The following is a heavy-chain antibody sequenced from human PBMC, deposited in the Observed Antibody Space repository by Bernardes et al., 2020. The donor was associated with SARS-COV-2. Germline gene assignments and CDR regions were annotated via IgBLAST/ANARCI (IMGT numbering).Heavy chain of an antibody. J-gene: IGHJ4*02. CDR2: ICYSGGT. Sequence: SETLSLTCTVSGASISTYYWSWIRQPPGKGLEWIGYICYSGGTNYNPALKSRVTISVDTSKNQISLKLSSVTAADTAVYYCAGGLRFLEWLLDYWGQGTLVTVSS. CDR3: AGGLRFLEWLLDY. CDR1: GASISTYY. D-gene: IGHD3-3*01. V-gene: IGHV4-59*01.